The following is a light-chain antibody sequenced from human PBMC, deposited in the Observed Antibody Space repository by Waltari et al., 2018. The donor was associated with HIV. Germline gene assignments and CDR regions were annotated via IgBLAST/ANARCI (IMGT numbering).Light chain of an antibody. Sequence: DIQMTQSPSSLSASVGDSVSITCRASQTIKNNLNWYRQTPGKAPKLLIFGASNLQSGVPSRFTGTGSGTYFTLTVSSLQPEDFATYYCQQTYMTPQTFGQGTRLEIK. V-gene: IGKV1-39*01. CDR1: QTIKNN. J-gene: IGKJ5*01. CDR3: QQTYMTPQT. CDR2: GAS.